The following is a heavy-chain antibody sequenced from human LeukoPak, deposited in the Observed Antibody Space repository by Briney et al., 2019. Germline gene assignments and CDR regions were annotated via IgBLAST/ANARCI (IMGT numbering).Heavy chain of an antibody. V-gene: IGHV3-7*01. CDR3: ARDGSYYDFWSCYYHPVWYFDY. CDR2: IKQDGSEK. J-gene: IGHJ4*02. D-gene: IGHD3-3*01. CDR1: GFTFSSYW. Sequence: GGSLRLSCAASGFTFSSYWMSWVRQAPGKGLEWVANIKQDGSEKYYVDSVKGRFTISRDNAKNSLYLQMNSLRAEDTAVYYCARDGSYYDFWSCYYHPVWYFDYWGQGTLVTVSS.